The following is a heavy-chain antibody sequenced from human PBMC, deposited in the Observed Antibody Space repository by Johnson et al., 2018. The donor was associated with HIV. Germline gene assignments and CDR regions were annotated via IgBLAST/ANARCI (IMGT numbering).Heavy chain of an antibody. CDR1: GFTFSSYA. D-gene: IGHD4-23*01. Sequence: QEQLVESGGGVVQPGRSLRLSCAASGFTFSSYAMHWVRQAPGKGLEWVAVISYDGSNKYYADSVKGRFTISRDNSKNTLYLQMNSLRAGDTAVYYCAREAQTHAFDIWGQGTMVTVSS. J-gene: IGHJ3*02. V-gene: IGHV3-30*04. CDR2: ISYDGSNK. CDR3: AREAQTHAFDI.